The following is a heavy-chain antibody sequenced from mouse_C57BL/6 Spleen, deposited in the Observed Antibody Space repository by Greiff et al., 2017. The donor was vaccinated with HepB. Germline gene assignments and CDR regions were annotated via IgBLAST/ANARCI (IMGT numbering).Heavy chain of an antibody. Sequence: EVKVVESEGGLVQPGSSMKLSCTASGFTFSDYYMAWVRQVPEKGLEWVANINYDGSSTYYLDSLKSRFIISRDNAKNILYLQMSSLKSEDTATYYCARANWGVYFDYWGQGTTLTVSS. CDR2: INYDGSST. V-gene: IGHV5-16*01. J-gene: IGHJ2*01. CDR3: ARANWGVYFDY. CDR1: GFTFSDYY. D-gene: IGHD4-1*01.